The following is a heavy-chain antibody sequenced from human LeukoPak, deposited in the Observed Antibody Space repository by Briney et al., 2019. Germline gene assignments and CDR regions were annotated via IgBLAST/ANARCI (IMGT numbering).Heavy chain of an antibody. J-gene: IGHJ3*02. CDR3: AKRGDSSGYAFDI. V-gene: IGHV3-30*18. Sequence: GGSLRLSCAASGFTFSSYGMHWVRQAPGKGLEWVAALSYDGSNKYYADFVKGRFTISRDNSKNTLYLQMNSLRAEDTAVYYCAKRGDSSGYAFDIWGQGTMVTVSS. D-gene: IGHD3-22*01. CDR1: GFTFSSYG. CDR2: LSYDGSNK.